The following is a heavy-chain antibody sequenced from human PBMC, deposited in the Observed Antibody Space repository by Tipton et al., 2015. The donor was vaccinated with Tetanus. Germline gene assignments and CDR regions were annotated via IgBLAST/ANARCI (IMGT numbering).Heavy chain of an antibody. CDR3: AREGSGSYSYEYFQH. V-gene: IGHV3-53*01. Sequence: SLRLSCAASGFTVSSNYMSWVRQAPGKGLEWVSVIYSGGSTYYADSVKGRFTISRDNSKNTLYLQMNSLRAENTAVYYCAREGSGSYSYEYFQHWGQGTLVTVSS. CDR1: GFTVSSNY. J-gene: IGHJ1*01. D-gene: IGHD1-26*01. CDR2: IYSGGST.